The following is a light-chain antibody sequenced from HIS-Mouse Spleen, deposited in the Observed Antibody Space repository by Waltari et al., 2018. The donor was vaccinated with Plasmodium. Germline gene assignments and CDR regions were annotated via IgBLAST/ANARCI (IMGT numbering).Light chain of an antibody. V-gene: IGLV3-10*01. Sequence: SYEPTQPPSVSVSPGQTDRITCSGDALPKKSAYLYQQKSGQAPVLVIYEDSKRPSGIPERFSGSSSGTMATLTISGAQVEDEADYYCYSTDSSGNHRVFGGGTKLTVL. CDR3: YSTDSSGNHRV. CDR1: ALPKKS. J-gene: IGLJ3*02. CDR2: EDS.